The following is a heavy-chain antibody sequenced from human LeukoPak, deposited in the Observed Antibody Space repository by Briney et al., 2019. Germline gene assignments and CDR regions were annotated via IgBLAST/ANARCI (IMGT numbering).Heavy chain of an antibody. CDR1: GDSVSCNSGA. CDR2: TYYRSKWYN. D-gene: IGHD6-13*01. V-gene: IGHV6-1*01. Sequence: SQTLSLTCAISGDSVSCNSGAWNWIRQSPSRGLEWLGRTYYRSKWYNDYAVSVKGRITINPDTSKNQFSLQLDSLTPEDTAVYYCARGPTITGIANRYFDYWGQGTLVTVSS. CDR3: ARGPTITGIANRYFDY. J-gene: IGHJ4*02.